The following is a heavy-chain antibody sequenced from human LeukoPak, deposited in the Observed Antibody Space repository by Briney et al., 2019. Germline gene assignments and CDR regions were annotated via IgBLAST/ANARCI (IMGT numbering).Heavy chain of an antibody. J-gene: IGHJ2*01. Sequence: GGSLRLSCAASGFTFDDYAMHWVRQAPGKGLEWVSGISWNSGSIGYADSVKGRFTISRDNAKNSLYLQMNSLRAEDTALYYCAKEGSGSYYPHWYFDLWGRGTLVTVSS. CDR3: AKEGSGSYYPHWYFDL. CDR1: GFTFDDYA. CDR2: ISWNSGSI. V-gene: IGHV3-9*01. D-gene: IGHD3-10*01.